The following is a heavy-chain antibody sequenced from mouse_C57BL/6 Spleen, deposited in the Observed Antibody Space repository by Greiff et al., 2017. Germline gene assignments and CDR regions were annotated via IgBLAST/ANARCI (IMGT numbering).Heavy chain of an antibody. CDR2: INPGSGGT. CDR3: ARRVYYGNPYYAMDY. Sequence: QVQLQQSGAELVRPGTSVKVSCKASGYAFTNYLIEWVKQRPGQGLEWIGVINPGSGGTNYNEKFKCKATLTAAKSSSTAYMQLSSLTSEDSAVYFCARRVYYGNPYYAMDYWGQGTSVTVSS. J-gene: IGHJ4*01. V-gene: IGHV1-54*01. D-gene: IGHD2-1*01. CDR1: GYAFTNYL.